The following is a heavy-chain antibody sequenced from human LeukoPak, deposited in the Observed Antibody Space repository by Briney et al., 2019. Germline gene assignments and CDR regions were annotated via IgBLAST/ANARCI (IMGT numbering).Heavy chain of an antibody. CDR3: ARGNQQLPRSTPDY. D-gene: IGHD2-2*01. CDR1: GFTFSSSW. CDR2: IKTDGSTT. V-gene: IGHV3-74*01. Sequence: GGSLRLSCAVSGFTFSSSWMHWVRQAPGKGLVWVSHIKTDGSTTAYADPVKGRFSISRDNAKNTLYLQMNSLRAEDTGVYYCARGNQQLPRSTPDYWGQGTLVTVSS. J-gene: IGHJ4*02.